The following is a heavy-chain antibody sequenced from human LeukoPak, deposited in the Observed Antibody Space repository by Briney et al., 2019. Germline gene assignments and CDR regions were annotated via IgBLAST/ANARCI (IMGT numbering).Heavy chain of an antibody. CDR3: AKHVPTIFGVATHLYGMDV. Sequence: GESLQISCQGSGSSFTSYWIGWVRPLPGKGLEWMGIIYPGDSDTRYSPSFQGQVTISADKSISTAYLQWSSLKASDTAMYYCAKHVPTIFGVATHLYGMDVWGQGTTVTVSS. D-gene: IGHD3-3*01. V-gene: IGHV5-51*01. CDR2: IYPGDSDT. CDR1: GSSFTSYW. J-gene: IGHJ6*02.